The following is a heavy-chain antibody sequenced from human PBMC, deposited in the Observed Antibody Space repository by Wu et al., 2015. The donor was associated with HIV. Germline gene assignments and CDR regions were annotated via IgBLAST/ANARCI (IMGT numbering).Heavy chain of an antibody. CDR2: IIPMFGAA. Sequence: QVQLVQSGGDVKKPGSSVKVSCTASGGPNNRYVISWVRQAPGHGLEWMGGIIPMFGAANYAQRFQGRVTITADASTSTAYMELSSLRSEDTAVYYCARSGPDVPVAGIFDCWGQGTLVTVSS. CDR3: ARSGPDVPVAGIFDC. D-gene: IGHD6-19*01. CDR1: GGPNNRYV. J-gene: IGHJ4*02. V-gene: IGHV1-69*12.